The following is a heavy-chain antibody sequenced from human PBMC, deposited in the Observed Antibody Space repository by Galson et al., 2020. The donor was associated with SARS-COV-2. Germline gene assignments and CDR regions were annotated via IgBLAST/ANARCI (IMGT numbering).Heavy chain of an antibody. CDR1: GFTFSSYA. CDR2: ISSNGSST. CDR3: AKGDSTGGFGYYFGD. V-gene: IGHV3-23*01. Sequence: GESLKISCAASGFTFSSYAMSWVRQAPGKGLEWVSAISSNGSSTSYADSVKGRFTISSDKSKNTLYLQINSLRADDTALYYCAKGDSTGGFGYYFGDWGQGTLGTGSS. J-gene: IGHJ4*02. D-gene: IGHD6-19*01.